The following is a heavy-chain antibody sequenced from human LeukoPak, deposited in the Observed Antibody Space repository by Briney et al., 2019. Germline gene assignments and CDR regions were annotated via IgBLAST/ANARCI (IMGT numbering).Heavy chain of an antibody. V-gene: IGHV4-59*01. D-gene: IGHD3-10*01. J-gene: IGHJ6*03. CDR3: ARTTMVRGTYYMDV. Sequence: SETLSLTCTVSGGSISIYYWSWIRQPPGKGLEWIGCIHYSGYTNYNPSLKSRVTISVDTSKNHFSLKLSSVTAADTAVYYCARTTMVRGTYYMDVWGKGTTVTISS. CDR2: IHYSGYT. CDR1: GGSISIYY.